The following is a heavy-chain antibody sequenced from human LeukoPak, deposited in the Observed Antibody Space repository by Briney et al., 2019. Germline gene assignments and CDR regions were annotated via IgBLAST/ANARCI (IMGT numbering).Heavy chain of an antibody. V-gene: IGHV3-43*02. CDR3: AKGNGYQKGDASDI. J-gene: IGHJ3*02. CDR2: ISGDGGRT. D-gene: IGHD3-22*01. CDR1: GFTFSSYG. Sequence: GRSLRLSCAASGFTFSSYGMHWVRQAPGKGLEWVSLISGDGGRTYYADSLKGRFTISRDNNKNSLFLQINSLRTEDTALYYCAKGNGYQKGDASDIWGQGTMVTVSS.